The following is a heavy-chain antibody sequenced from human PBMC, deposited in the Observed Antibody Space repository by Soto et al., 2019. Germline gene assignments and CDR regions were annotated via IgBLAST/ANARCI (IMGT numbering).Heavy chain of an antibody. CDR2: IYWDDDK. J-gene: IGHJ4*02. Sequence: QITLKESGPTLVKPTQTLTLTCTFSGFSLSTSGVGVGWIRQPPGNALDWLALIYWDDDKRYSPSLKSRLTLTKDTFKTQVVLTMTTLDPVATATYSCAPPRGLYQPLLSQPLAYYFDSWGEGTLVTVSS. V-gene: IGHV2-5*02. CDR3: APPRGLYQPLLSQPLAYYFDS. D-gene: IGHD2-2*01. CDR1: GFSLSTSGVG.